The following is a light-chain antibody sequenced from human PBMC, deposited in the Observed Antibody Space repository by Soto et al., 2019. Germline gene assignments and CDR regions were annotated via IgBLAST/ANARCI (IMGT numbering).Light chain of an antibody. CDR1: QSISSW. V-gene: IGKV1-5*01. CDR3: QQFYNYPRT. Sequence: IQLTQSPSTLSASVGARVAITGRASQSISSWLAWHQHKPGKAPKLLIYDASTLQTGVPSRFSGSGSGTDFTLTISYLQSEDFGTYYCQQFYNYPRTFGQGTKVDI. CDR2: DAS. J-gene: IGKJ1*01.